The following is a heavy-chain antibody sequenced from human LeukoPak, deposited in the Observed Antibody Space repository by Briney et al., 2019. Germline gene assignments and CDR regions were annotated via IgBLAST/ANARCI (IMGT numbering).Heavy chain of an antibody. V-gene: IGHV3-30*02. J-gene: IGHJ3*02. CDR3: AKGARYYDFWSGYDAFDI. D-gene: IGHD3-3*01. CDR2: IRYDGSNK. CDR1: GFTFSSYG. Sequence: PGGSLRLSCAASGFTFSSYGMHWVRQAPGKGLEWVAFIRYDGSNKYYADSVKGRFTISRDNSKNTLYLQMNSLRAEDTAVYYCAKGARYYDFWSGYDAFDIWGQGTMVTVSS.